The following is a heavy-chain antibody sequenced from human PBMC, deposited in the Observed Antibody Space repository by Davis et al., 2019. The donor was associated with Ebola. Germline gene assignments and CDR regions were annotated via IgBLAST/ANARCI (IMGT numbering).Heavy chain of an antibody. D-gene: IGHD2-2*01. J-gene: IGHJ6*03. V-gene: IGHV5-10-1*01. Sequence: GESLKISCKGSGYSFTSYWISWVRQMPGKGLEWMGRIDPSDSYTNYSPSFQGHVTISADKSISTAYLQWSSLKASDTAMYYCARHGRSGVVVPAAITNYYYYMDVWGKGTTVTVSS. CDR3: ARHGRSGVVVPAAITNYYYYMDV. CDR1: GYSFTSYW. CDR2: IDPSDSYT.